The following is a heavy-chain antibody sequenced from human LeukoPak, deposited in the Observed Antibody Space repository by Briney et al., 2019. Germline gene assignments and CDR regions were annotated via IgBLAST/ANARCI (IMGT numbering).Heavy chain of an antibody. CDR3: ARGCGGDCYSTRQIDY. J-gene: IGHJ4*02. Sequence: PGGSLRLSCAASGFTFSSYSMNWVRQAPGKGVEWVSSISSSSSYIYYADSVKGRFTISRDNAKNSLYLQMNSLRAEDTAVYYCARGCGGDCYSTRQIDYWGQGTLVTVSS. V-gene: IGHV3-21*01. CDR2: ISSSSSYI. D-gene: IGHD2-21*02. CDR1: GFTFSSYS.